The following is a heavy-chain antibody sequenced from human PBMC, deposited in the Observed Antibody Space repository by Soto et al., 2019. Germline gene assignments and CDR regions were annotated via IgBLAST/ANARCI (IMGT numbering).Heavy chain of an antibody. CDR2: ISSSSSTI. D-gene: IGHD1-7*01. CDR1: GGSFSGYY. CDR3: ARDLKWNYLYYYYGMDV. J-gene: IGHJ6*02. V-gene: IGHV3-48*01. Sequence: PSENLSLTGAVYGGSFSGYYWSWVRQAPGKGLEWVSYISSSSSTIYYADSVKGRFTISRDNSKNTLYLQMNSLRAEDTAVYYCARDLKWNYLYYYYGMDVWGQGTTVTVS.